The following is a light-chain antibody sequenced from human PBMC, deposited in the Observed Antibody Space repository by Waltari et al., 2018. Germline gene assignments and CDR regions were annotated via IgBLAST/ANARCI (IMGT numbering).Light chain of an antibody. V-gene: IGLV2-23*02. J-gene: IGLJ1*01. CDR1: SNDVGTFNL. CDR2: EVS. CDR3: CSYAGRSIYV. Sequence: QSALTQPASMSGSPGQSITISCTGTSNDVGTFNLVSWYQQQPGKAPKLMIYEVSKRPSVVFSHFSGSKSGNTASLTISGLQADDEADYYCCSYAGRSIYVFGTGTKVTVL.